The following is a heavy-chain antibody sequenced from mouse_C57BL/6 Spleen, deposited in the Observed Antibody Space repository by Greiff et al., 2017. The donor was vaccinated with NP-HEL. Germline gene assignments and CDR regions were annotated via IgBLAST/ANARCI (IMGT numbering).Heavy chain of an antibody. CDR1: GYSITSGYY. CDR3: ARGYRGYFDV. D-gene: IGHD2-12*01. CDR2: ISYDGSN. Sequence: DVKLQESGPGLVKPSQSLSLTCSVTGYSITSGYYWNWIRQFPGNKLEWMGYISYDGSNNYNPSLKNRISITRDTSKNQFFLKLNSVTTEDTATYYCARGYRGYFDVWGTGTTVTVSS. J-gene: IGHJ1*03. V-gene: IGHV3-6*01.